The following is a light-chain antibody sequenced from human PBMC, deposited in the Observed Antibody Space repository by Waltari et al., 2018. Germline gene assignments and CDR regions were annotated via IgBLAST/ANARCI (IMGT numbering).Light chain of an antibody. Sequence: DLVVTQTPLSLPVTPGEPASISCRSSQSLLNSDGYTHLHWFLQKPGQSPHLLIYLGFNRASGVPDRFSGSGSGTHFTLTVSRVEAEDVGVYYCMQSRQTPFILGQGTKVEMK. J-gene: IGKJ2*01. CDR1: QSLLNSDGYTH. CDR3: MQSRQTPFI. CDR2: LGF. V-gene: IGKV2-28*01.